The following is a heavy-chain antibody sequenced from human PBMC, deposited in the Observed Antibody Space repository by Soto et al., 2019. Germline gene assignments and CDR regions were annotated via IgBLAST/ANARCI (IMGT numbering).Heavy chain of an antibody. V-gene: IGHV3-15*07. CDR2: IKTKPQGETT. CDR3: TTGSVEGY. Sequence: EVQLVESGGGLVKPGGSLRLSCAASGFTISGAWMNWVRQAPGKGLEWVGRIKTKPQGETTDYAAPVKGRFTISRDDSENTLSLHMNSLKIEDTAVYYCTTGSVEGYWGQGTRVTVSS. CDR1: GFTISGAW. J-gene: IGHJ4*02. D-gene: IGHD1-26*01.